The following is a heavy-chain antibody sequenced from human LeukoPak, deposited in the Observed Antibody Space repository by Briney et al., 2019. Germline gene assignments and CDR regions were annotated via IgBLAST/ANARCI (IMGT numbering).Heavy chain of an antibody. J-gene: IGHJ6*02. CDR2: IYYSGST. CDR1: GGSISSSSYY. V-gene: IGHV4-39*07. Sequence: SETLSLTCTVSGGSISSSSYYWGWIRQPPGKGLEWIGSIYYSGSTYYNPSLKSRVTISVDTSKNQFSLKLSSVTAADTAVYYCARDPRNYGSGSYYNGYYYYGMDVWGQGTTVTVSS. D-gene: IGHD3-10*01. CDR3: ARDPRNYGSGSYYNGYYYYGMDV.